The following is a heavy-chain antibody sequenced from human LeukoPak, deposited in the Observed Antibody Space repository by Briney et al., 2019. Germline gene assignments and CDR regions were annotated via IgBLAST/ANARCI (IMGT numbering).Heavy chain of an antibody. CDR1: GASISSYY. CDR2: IYYSGRT. Sequence: SETLSLTCTVSGASISSYYWGWVRQPPGKGVEWGGDIYYSGRTNYNPSLKSRVTISVDTSKNQFSLKLSSVTAADTAVYYCARVRDSSGYPFDYWGQGPLVTVSP. CDR3: ARVRDSSGYPFDY. D-gene: IGHD3-22*01. V-gene: IGHV4-59*01. J-gene: IGHJ4*02.